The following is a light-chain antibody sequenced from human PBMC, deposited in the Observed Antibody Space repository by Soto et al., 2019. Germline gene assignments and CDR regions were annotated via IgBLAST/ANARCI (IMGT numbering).Light chain of an antibody. CDR3: QQRYRWPET. J-gene: IGKJ1*01. CDR1: QSVTNF. CDR2: NAS. Sequence: EIVLTQSPGTLSMSPGERATLSCRASQSVTNFLAWYQQKPGQSPSLLIYNASHRATGIPARFSGSGSGTDFTLTISSLEPEDFAVYYCQQRYRWPETFGQGTMV. V-gene: IGKV3-11*01.